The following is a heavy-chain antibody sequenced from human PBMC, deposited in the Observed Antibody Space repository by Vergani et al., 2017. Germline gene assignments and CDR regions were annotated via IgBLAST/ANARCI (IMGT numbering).Heavy chain of an antibody. D-gene: IGHD3-3*01. CDR3: ARELYYDFWSGYYSEGWFDP. CDR2: INPSGGST. Sequence: QVQLVQSGAEVKKPGASVKVSCKASGYSFTSYYMHWVRQAPGQGLEWMGIINPSGGSTSYAQKFQGRVTMTRDTSTSTVYMELSSLRSEDTAVYYCARELYYDFWSGYYSEGWFDPWGQGTLVTVSS. V-gene: IGHV1-46*01. CDR1: GYSFTSYY. J-gene: IGHJ5*02.